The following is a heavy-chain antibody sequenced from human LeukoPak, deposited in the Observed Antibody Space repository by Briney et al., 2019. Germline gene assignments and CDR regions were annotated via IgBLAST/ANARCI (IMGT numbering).Heavy chain of an antibody. Sequence: GGSLRLSCAASGFTFSSYGMHWVRQAPGKGLEWVAFIRYDGSNKYYADSVKGRFTISRDNSKNTLYLQMNSLRAEDTAVYYCAKEGMTTVTPGYFDYWGQGTLVTVSS. D-gene: IGHD4-11*01. V-gene: IGHV3-30*02. J-gene: IGHJ4*02. CDR1: GFTFSSYG. CDR3: AKEGMTTVTPGYFDY. CDR2: IRYDGSNK.